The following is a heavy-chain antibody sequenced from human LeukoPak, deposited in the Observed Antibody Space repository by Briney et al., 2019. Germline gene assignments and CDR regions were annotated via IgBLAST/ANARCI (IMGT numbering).Heavy chain of an antibody. CDR3: ATIQLLLWFGESDY. CDR2: IYYSGST. Sequence: SETLSLTCTVSGGSISSSSYYWGWIRQPPGKGLEWVGSIYYSGSTYYNASLTSRVTISVDTSKNQFSLKLSSVTAADTAVYYCATIQLLLWFGESDYWGQGTRVTVSS. D-gene: IGHD3-10*01. V-gene: IGHV4-39*01. J-gene: IGHJ4*02. CDR1: GGSISSSSYY.